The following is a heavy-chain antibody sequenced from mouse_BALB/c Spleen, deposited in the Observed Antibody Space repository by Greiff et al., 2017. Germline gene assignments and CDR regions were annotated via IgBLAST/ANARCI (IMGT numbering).Heavy chain of an antibody. CDR3: ARWGLPRDFDY. V-gene: IGHV1-4*02. Sequence: QVQLQQSAAELARPGASVKMSCKASGYTFTSYTMHWVKQRPGQGLEWIGYINPSSGYTEYNQKFKDKTTLTADKSSSTAYMQLSSLTSEDSAVYYCARWGLPRDFDYWGQGTTLTVSS. D-gene: IGHD2-2*01. CDR1: GYTFTSYT. J-gene: IGHJ2*01. CDR2: INPSSGYT.